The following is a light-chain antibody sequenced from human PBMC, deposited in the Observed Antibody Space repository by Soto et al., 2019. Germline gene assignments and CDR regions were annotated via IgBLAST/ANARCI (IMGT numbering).Light chain of an antibody. CDR1: ISNIGAGYD. CDR2: GNS. V-gene: IGLV1-40*01. CDR3: QSYDISLSGFHV. J-gene: IGLJ1*01. Sequence: QSLLTQPPSVSGAPWQRVTISCTGSISNIGAGYDVHWYQQLPGTVPKVLIYGNSNRPSGVPDRFSGSKSGTSASLAITGLQAEDEADYYCQSYDISLSGFHVFGTGTKVPVL.